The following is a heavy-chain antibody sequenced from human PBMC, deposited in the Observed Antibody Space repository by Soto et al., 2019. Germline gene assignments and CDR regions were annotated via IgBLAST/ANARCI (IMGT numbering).Heavy chain of an antibody. CDR1: GFTFSSYS. Sequence: EVQLVESGGGLVKPGGSLRLSCAASGFTFSSYSMNWVRQAPGKGLEWVSSISSSSSYIYYADSVKGRFTISSDNAKNALYLQMNSPRAEDTAVYYCAHLHNLGSGYEEDYRCQGTLVTVSS. D-gene: IGHD3-22*01. J-gene: IGHJ4*02. CDR3: AHLHNLGSGYEEDY. V-gene: IGHV3-21*01. CDR2: ISSSSSYI.